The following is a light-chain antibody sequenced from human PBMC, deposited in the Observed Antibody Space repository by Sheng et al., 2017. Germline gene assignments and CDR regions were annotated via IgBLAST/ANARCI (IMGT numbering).Light chain of an antibody. CDR2: GAS. CDR3: QQYNNGYT. J-gene: IGKJ2*01. CDR1: QSVSSN. Sequence: EIVMTQSPATLSVSPGERATLFCRTSQSVSSNLAWYQQKPGQAPRLLISGASTRATGIPDRFSGSGSGTEFTLTISSLQPDDFATYYCQQYNNGYTFGQGTKLEIK. V-gene: IGKV3-15*01.